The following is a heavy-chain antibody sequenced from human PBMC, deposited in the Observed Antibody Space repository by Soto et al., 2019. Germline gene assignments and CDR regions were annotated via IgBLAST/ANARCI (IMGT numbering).Heavy chain of an antibody. D-gene: IGHD6-19*01. J-gene: IGHJ5*02. CDR2: TYYRSKWYN. Sequence: SQTLSLTCAISGDSVSSNRAAWNWIRQSPSRGLEWLGRTYYRSKWYNEYAVSVKSRITINSNTSKNHFSLKLNSVTPEDTAVYYCARAWGFSSGWYGSFSSWGQATLAPVSS. CDR1: GDSVSSNRAA. CDR3: ARAWGFSSGWYGSFSS. V-gene: IGHV6-1*01.